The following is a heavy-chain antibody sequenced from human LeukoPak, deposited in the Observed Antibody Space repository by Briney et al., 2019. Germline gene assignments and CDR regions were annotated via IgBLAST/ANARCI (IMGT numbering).Heavy chain of an antibody. CDR1: GYTFTGYY. V-gene: IGHV1-2*02. D-gene: IGHD1-26*01. J-gene: IGHJ5*01. Sequence: ASVKVSCKASGYTFTGYYLHWVRQAPGQGLEWMGCVNPNSGDTNYAQKFQGSVTMTRHTSTSTVYMELSRLRSDDTAVYYCARASGSYWWFDSWGKGTLVTVSS. CDR3: ARASGSYWWFDS. CDR2: VNPNSGDT.